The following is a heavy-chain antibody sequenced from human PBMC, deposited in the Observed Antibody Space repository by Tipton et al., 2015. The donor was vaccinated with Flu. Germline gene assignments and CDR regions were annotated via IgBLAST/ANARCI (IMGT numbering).Heavy chain of an antibody. V-gene: IGHV4-4*07. J-gene: IGHJ5*01. CDR2: VYSSGTT. Sequence: TLSLTCTVSGGSLSSFYWTWIRQSAGKGLEWIGRVYSSGTTNFNPSPKSRLTMSLDASKNQSSLTLNSVTAADTAVYYCARGSGSGTFVIFDFWGQGTLVTVSS. CDR3: ARGSGSGTFVIFDF. CDR1: GGSLSSFY. D-gene: IGHD3-10*01.